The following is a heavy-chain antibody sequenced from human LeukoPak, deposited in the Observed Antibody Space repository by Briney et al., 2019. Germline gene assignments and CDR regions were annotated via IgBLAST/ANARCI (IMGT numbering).Heavy chain of an antibody. CDR3: ASLVVSPGDY. J-gene: IGHJ4*02. CDR1: GFTFSSYA. V-gene: IGHV3-30-3*01. CDR2: ISYDGSNK. D-gene: IGHD2-15*01. Sequence: GGSLRLSYAASGFTFSSYAMHWVRQAPGKGLEWVAVISYDGSNKYYADSVKGRFTISRDNSKNTLYLQMNSLRAEDTAVYYCASLVVSPGDYWGQGTLVTVSS.